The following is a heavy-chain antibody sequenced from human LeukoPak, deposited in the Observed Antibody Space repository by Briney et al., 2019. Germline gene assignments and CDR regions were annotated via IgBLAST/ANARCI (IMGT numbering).Heavy chain of an antibody. CDR2: ISYDSNTK. CDR1: GFTFGDYA. CDR3: ARDKRAVAGTGNDVFDI. D-gene: IGHD6-19*01. V-gene: IGHV3-30-3*01. Sequence: GGSLRLSCAASGFTFGDYAMHWFRQAPGKGLEWVAVISYDSNTKHYADSVKGRFTISRDNSKNTLYLQMNSLRAEDTALYHCARDKRAVAGTGNDVFDIWGQGTTVTVSS. J-gene: IGHJ3*02.